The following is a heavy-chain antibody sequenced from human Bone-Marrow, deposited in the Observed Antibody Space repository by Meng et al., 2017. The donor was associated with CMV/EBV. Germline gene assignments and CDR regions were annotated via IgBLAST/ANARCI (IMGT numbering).Heavy chain of an antibody. CDR3: ARGFSKDY. J-gene: IGHJ4*02. D-gene: IGHD2-2*01. CDR1: GFTFSSYE. V-gene: IGHV3-48*03. CDR2: ISSAGAI. Sequence: LSLTCAASGFTFSSYEMNWVRQAPGKGLEWVSYISSAGAIYYADSVTGRFTISRDNAKNSLYLQVNSLRAEDTAVYYCARGFSKDYWGQGTLVTVSS.